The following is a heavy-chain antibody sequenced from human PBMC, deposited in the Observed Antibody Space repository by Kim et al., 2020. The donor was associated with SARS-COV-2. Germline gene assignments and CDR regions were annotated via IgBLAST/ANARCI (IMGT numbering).Heavy chain of an antibody. CDR2: INPSGGST. CDR3: ARIYSNNTPQSGVGNWFDP. J-gene: IGHJ5*02. CDR1: GYTFTSYY. Sequence: ASVKVSCKASGYTFTSYYMHWVRQAPGQGLEWMGIINPSGGSTSYAQKFQGRVTMTRDTSTSTVYMELSSLRSEDTAVYYCARIYSNNTPQSGVGNWFDPWGQGTLVTVSS. V-gene: IGHV1-46*01. D-gene: IGHD4-4*01.